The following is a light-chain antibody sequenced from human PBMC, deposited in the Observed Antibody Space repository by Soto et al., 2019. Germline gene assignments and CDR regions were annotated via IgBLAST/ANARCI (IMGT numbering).Light chain of an antibody. Sequence: DIQLTQSPSTLSASVGDRVTITCRASESITTWLGWYQQKPGKAPKVLIHDASTLESGVPSRFSGSESGTEFTLTISSLQPDDFAAYFCHQYNTFPYTFGQGTKLETK. CDR3: HQYNTFPYT. V-gene: IGKV1-5*01. CDR1: ESITTW. CDR2: DAS. J-gene: IGKJ2*01.